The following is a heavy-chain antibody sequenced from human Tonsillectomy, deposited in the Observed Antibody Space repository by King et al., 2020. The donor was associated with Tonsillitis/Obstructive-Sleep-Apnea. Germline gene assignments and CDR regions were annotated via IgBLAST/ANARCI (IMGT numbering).Heavy chain of an antibody. V-gene: IGHV3-23*04. J-gene: IGHJ4*02. Sequence: VQLVESGGGLVQPGGSLRLSCAASGITFSSYAMRWVRQAPGKGLDWSSNISGGGGSTYYADSVKGRFTFSRANSKNTLYLQMNSLRAEDTAVYYCAKAMVQGIIITIFDYWGQGTLVTVSS. D-gene: IGHD3-10*01. CDR1: GITFSSYA. CDR2: ISGGGGST. CDR3: AKAMVQGIIITIFDY.